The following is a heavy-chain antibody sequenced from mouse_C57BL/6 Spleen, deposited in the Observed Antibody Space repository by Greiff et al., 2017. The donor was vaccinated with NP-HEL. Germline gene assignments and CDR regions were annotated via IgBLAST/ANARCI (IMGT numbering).Heavy chain of an antibody. CDR2: IEPETGGT. V-gene: IGHV1-15*01. CDR1: SYTFTDYE. J-gene: IGHJ3*01. Sequence: QVQLKEPGAELVRPGASVTLSCKASSYTFTDYEMHWVKQTPVHGLEWIGAIEPETGGTAYNQKFKGKAILTADKSSRTAYMELRSLTSEESAVYYCTRGNFDYERFAYGGQETLVTVSA. CDR3: TRGNFDYERFAY. D-gene: IGHD2-4*01.